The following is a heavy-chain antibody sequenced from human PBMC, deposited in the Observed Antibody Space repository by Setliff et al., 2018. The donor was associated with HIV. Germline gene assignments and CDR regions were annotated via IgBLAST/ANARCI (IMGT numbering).Heavy chain of an antibody. D-gene: IGHD4-4*01. J-gene: IGHJ4*02. Sequence: SETLSLTCAVYGGPSTDHYWNWIRQSPGMGLEWIAEIHRTGYINYNPSLRSRVSVSRDRSSNQFSLRLSSVTAADAAVYYCAAFFVTPMTTQDFWGQGTLVTVSS. V-gene: IGHV4-34*01. CDR2: IHRTGYI. CDR3: AAFFVTPMTTQDF. CDR1: GGPSTDHY.